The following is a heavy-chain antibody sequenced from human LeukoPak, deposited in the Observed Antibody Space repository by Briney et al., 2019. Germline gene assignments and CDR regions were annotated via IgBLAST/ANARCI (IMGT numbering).Heavy chain of an antibody. J-gene: IGHJ4*02. CDR2: ISGSGTST. V-gene: IGHV3-23*01. D-gene: IGHD1-26*01. CDR1: GFTFNNYA. Sequence: GGSLRLSCAASGFTFNNYAMSWVRQAPGKGLEWVSSISGSGTSTYYADSVKGRFTISRDNSKNTLYLQMNSLRAEDTAVYYRAKSPIVGATFYFDYWGQGTLVTVSS. CDR3: AKSPIVGATFYFDY.